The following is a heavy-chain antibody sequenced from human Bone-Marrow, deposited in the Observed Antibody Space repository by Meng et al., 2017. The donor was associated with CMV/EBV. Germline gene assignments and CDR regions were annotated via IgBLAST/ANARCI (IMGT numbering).Heavy chain of an antibody. CDR1: GYSTGSGYY. Sequence: SETLSLTFTVSGYSTGSGYYWGWIRQPPGKGLEWIGSIYHSGSTYYNPSLKSRVTISVDTSKNQFSLKLSSVSAADTALYYCARLDYYDSSGYRQLWSYYYYGMDVWGQGTTVTVYS. V-gene: IGHV4-38-2*02. CDR2: IYHSGST. J-gene: IGHJ6*02. D-gene: IGHD3-22*01. CDR3: ARLDYYDSSGYRQLWSYYYYGMDV.